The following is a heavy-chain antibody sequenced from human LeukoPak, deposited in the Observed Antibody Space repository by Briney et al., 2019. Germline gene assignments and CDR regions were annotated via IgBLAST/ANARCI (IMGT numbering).Heavy chain of an antibody. CDR1: GYTFTSYA. Sequence: GASVKVSYKASGYTFTSYAMHWVRQAPGQRLEWTGWINAGNGNTKYSQKFQGRVTITRDTSASTAYMELISLRSEDTAVYYCARATGRNGHLDYWGQGTLVTVSS. V-gene: IGHV1-3*01. J-gene: IGHJ4*02. CDR2: INAGNGNT. CDR3: ARATGRNGHLDY. D-gene: IGHD2-8*01.